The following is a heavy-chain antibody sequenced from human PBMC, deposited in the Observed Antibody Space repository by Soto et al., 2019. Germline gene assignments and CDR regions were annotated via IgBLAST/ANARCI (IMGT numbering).Heavy chain of an antibody. V-gene: IGHV3-66*01. CDR1: GFTVSNNY. CDR2: IYSGGAT. CDR3: ARDGTYNWV. Sequence: EVQLVESGGGLVQPGGSLRLSCAASGFTVSNNYMRWVRQAPGKGLEWVSLIYSGGATYYADSVKGRFTISRDNSKNTLYLQMNSLRAEDTSVYYCARDGTYNWVGGQGILGNVSS. J-gene: IGHJ4*02. D-gene: IGHD1-1*01.